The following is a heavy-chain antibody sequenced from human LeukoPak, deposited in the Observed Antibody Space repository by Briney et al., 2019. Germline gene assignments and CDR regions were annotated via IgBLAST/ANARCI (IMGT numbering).Heavy chain of an antibody. D-gene: IGHD4-17*01. CDR1: GFTFSNHW. CDR2: INRDGSRT. J-gene: IGHJ6*02. CDR3: ARAYGDYDHYYYGMDA. V-gene: IGHV3-74*01. Sequence: GGSLRLSCAASGFTFSNHWMHWVRQAPGKGLMWVSRINRDGSRTDYADSVKGRFTISRDNAKNTLYLQMNSLRAEDTAVYYCARAYGDYDHYYYGMDAWGQGTTVTVSS.